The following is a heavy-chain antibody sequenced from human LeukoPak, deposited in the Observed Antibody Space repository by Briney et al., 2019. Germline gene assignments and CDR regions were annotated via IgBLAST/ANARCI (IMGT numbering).Heavy chain of an antibody. CDR2: MNEDGSDK. CDR1: GFGFSNYW. V-gene: IGHV3-7*01. Sequence: GGSLRLSCAASGFGFSNYWMSWVRQAPGKGLEWVANMNEDGSDKNYVDSVKGRFTISRDNAQDSLYLQMNSLRAEDTAVYYCARDRGYSNFDYWGQGTLLTVS. J-gene: IGHJ4*02. D-gene: IGHD4-11*01. CDR3: ARDRGYSNFDY.